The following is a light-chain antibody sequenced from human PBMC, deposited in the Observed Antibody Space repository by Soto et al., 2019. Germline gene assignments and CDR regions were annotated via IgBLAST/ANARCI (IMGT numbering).Light chain of an antibody. CDR3: QSYDSSLSGVV. CDR2: EVN. J-gene: IGLJ2*01. Sequence: QSVLTQPPSASGSPGQSVAISCTGTSSDVGGYNYVSWYQQHPGKAPKLMIYEVNKRPSGVPDRFSGSKSGTSASLAITGLQAEDEADYYCQSYDSSLSGVVFGGGTKVTVL. V-gene: IGLV2-8*01. CDR1: SSDVGGYNY.